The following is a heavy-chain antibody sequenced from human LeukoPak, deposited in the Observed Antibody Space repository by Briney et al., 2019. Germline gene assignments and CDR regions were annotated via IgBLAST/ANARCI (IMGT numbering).Heavy chain of an antibody. V-gene: IGHV3-74*01. CDR3: AKDDPGSYGPDDLDY. Sequence: GGSLRLSCAASGFTFSSYWMHWVRQAPGKGLVWVSRISDGSSTSYADSVKGRFTISRDNAKNTLYLQMNSLRAEDTAVYYCAKDDPGSYGPDDLDYWGQGTLVTVSS. CDR2: ISDGSST. CDR1: GFTFSSYW. J-gene: IGHJ4*02. D-gene: IGHD5-18*01.